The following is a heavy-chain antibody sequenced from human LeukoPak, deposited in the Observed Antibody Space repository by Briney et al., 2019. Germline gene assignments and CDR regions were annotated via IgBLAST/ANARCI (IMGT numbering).Heavy chain of an antibody. V-gene: IGHV4-34*01. J-gene: IGHJ4*02. D-gene: IGHD6-19*01. CDR3: ARGPPRGGAVRYSSGWYVGY. Sequence: KASETLSLTCAVYGGSFSGYYWSRIRQPPGKGLEWIGEINHSGSTNYNPSLKSRVTISVDTSKNQFSLKLSSVTAADTAVYYCARGPPRGGAVRYSSGWYVGYWGQGTLVTVSS. CDR1: GGSFSGYY. CDR2: INHSGST.